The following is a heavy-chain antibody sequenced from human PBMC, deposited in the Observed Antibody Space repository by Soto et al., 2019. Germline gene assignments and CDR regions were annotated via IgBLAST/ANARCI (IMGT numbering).Heavy chain of an antibody. V-gene: IGHV1-18*01. D-gene: IGHD6-13*01. J-gene: IGHJ6*02. CDR1: GYTFTSYG. Sequence: QVQLVQSGAEVKKPGASVKVSCKASGYTFTSYGISWVRQAPVQGLEWMGWISAYNGNTNYAQKLQGRVTMTTDTYTSTAYMELRSLRSDDTAVYYCARVWRQPLTGDYYGMDVWGQGTPVTVS. CDR2: ISAYNGNT. CDR3: ARVWRQPLTGDYYGMDV.